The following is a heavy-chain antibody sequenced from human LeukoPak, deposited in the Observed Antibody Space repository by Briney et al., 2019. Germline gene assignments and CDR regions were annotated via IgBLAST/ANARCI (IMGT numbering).Heavy chain of an antibody. Sequence: GESLEISCKGSGYSFTSYWIGWVRQMPGKGLEWMGIIYPGDSDTRYSPSFQGQVTISADKSISTAYLQWSSLKASDTVMYYCARQGYCSSTSCREDFDYWGQGTLVTVSS. V-gene: IGHV5-51*01. CDR3: ARQGYCSSTSCREDFDY. CDR2: IYPGDSDT. CDR1: GYSFTSYW. J-gene: IGHJ4*02. D-gene: IGHD2-2*01.